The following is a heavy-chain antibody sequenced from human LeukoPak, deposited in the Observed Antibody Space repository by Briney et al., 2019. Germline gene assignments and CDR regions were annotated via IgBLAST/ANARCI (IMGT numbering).Heavy chain of an antibody. Sequence: GGSLRLSCAASGFTFSSYEMNWVRQAPGKGLEWVSYISSSGSTIYYADSVKGRFTISRDNAKNSLYLQMNSLRAEDTAVYYCAREYGDFAYYYGMDVWGQGTTVTVSS. J-gene: IGHJ6*02. CDR2: ISSSGSTI. CDR3: AREYGDFAYYYGMDV. V-gene: IGHV3-48*03. D-gene: IGHD4-17*01. CDR1: GFTFSSYE.